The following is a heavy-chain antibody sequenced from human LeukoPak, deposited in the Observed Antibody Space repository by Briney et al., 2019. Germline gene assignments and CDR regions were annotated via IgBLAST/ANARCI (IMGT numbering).Heavy chain of an antibody. CDR3: ARSIVVVPAAIRGRFDP. Sequence: SETLSLTCAVYGGSFSGYYWSWIRQPPGKGLEWIGEINHSGSTNYNPSLKRRVTISVDTSKNQFSLKLSSVTAADAAVYYCARSIVVVPAAIRGRFDPWGQGTLVTVSS. D-gene: IGHD2-2*02. CDR1: GGSFSGYY. CDR2: INHSGST. V-gene: IGHV4-34*01. J-gene: IGHJ5*02.